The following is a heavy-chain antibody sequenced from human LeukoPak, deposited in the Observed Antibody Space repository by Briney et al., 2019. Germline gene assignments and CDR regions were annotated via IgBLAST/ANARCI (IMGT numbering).Heavy chain of an antibody. CDR3: ARHAVAVAGSGYYYYMDV. CDR2: IYYSGST. J-gene: IGHJ6*03. V-gene: IGHV4-39*01. D-gene: IGHD6-19*01. CDR1: GGSISSSSYY. Sequence: KPSETLSLTCTVSGGSISSSSYYWGWIRQPPGKGLEWIGSIYYSGSTYYNPSLKSRVTISVDTSKNQFSLKLSSVTAADTAVYYCARHAVAVAGSGYYYYMDVWGKGTTVTVSS.